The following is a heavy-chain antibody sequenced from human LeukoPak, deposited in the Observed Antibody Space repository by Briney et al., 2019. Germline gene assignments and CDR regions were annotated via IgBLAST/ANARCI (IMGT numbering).Heavy chain of an antibody. J-gene: IGHJ4*02. Sequence: ASVTVSCKASGYTFTGYYMHWVRQAPGQGLEWMGWINPNSGGTNYAQKFQGRVTMTRDTSISTAYMELSRLRSDDTAVYYCARDSGDTAMGAGGYWGQGTLVTVPS. CDR1: GYTFTGYY. V-gene: IGHV1-2*02. D-gene: IGHD5-18*01. CDR2: INPNSGGT. CDR3: ARDSGDTAMGAGGY.